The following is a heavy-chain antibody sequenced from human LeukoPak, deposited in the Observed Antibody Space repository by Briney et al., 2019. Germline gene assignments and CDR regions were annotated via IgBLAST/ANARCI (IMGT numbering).Heavy chain of an antibody. CDR3: AKETRGSYSDY. J-gene: IGHJ4*02. V-gene: IGHV3-30*02. CDR1: GLTFRSYA. D-gene: IGHD1-26*01. CDR2: IRYDGTSK. Sequence: TGGSLRLSCAASGLTFRSYALHWVRQAPGEGLEWVAFIRYDGTSKYYADSVKGRFTISRDNSKNTVYLQMNSLRAEDTAVYYCAKETRGSYSDYWGQGTLVTVSS.